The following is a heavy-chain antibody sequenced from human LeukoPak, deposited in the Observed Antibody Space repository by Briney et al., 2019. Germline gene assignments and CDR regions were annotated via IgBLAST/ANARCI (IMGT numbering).Heavy chain of an antibody. CDR3: AKDGWWDGPIVVVIPFDY. CDR1: GFASASYA. J-gene: IGHJ4*02. CDR2: ISYEERNK. D-gene: IGHD3-22*01. Sequence: AGGSLRLSCAASGFASASYAIHWVRQAPGKGLEWVALISYEERNKWYTYSVKGRFTISRDNSKNTLYLQMNSLRAEDTAVYYCAKDGWWDGPIVVVIPFDYWGQGTLVTVSS. V-gene: IGHV3-30-3*01.